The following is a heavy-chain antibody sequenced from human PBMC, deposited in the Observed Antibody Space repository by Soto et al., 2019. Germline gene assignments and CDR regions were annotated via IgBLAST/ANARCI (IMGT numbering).Heavy chain of an antibody. D-gene: IGHD1-1*01. Sequence: QVQLQQWGAGLLKPSETLSLTCAVFGGSVNSGNYYWSWIRQPPGKGLEWIGEMSHSGGTHFNPSLKSRVTISVDTSNIQFSLKMSSVTAADTALYYCARVERGTATTVVDAFDIWGPGTMVTVSS. CDR3: ARVERGTATTVVDAFDI. CDR2: MSHSGGT. CDR1: GGSVNSGNYY. J-gene: IGHJ3*02. V-gene: IGHV4-34*01.